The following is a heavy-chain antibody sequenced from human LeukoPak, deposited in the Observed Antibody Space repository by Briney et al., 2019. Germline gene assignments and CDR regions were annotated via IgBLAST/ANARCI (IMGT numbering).Heavy chain of an antibody. Sequence: TGGSLRLSCAASGFTFSSYWMSWVRQAPGKGLEWVSTISSNGGSSHYADSVQGRFTISRDNSKNTLYLQMNSLRAEDTAVYYCEMTTDYWGQGTLVTVSS. D-gene: IGHD4-17*01. J-gene: IGHJ4*02. V-gene: IGHV3-23*01. CDR3: EMTTDY. CDR1: GFTFSSYW. CDR2: ISSNGGSS.